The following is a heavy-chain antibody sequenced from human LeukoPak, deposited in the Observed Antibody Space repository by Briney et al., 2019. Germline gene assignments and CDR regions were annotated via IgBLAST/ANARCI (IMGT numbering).Heavy chain of an antibody. V-gene: IGHV3-23*01. CDR2: ISGSGGST. CDR1: GFTFSSYA. J-gene: IGHJ3*02. D-gene: IGHD4-17*01. Sequence: GGSLRLSCAASGFTFSSYAMSWVRQAPGKGLEWVSAISGSGGSTYYAGSVKGRFTISRDNSKNTLYLQMNSLRAEDTAVHYCAKSSTYGDYGDAFDIWGQGTMVTVSS. CDR3: AKSSTYGDYGDAFDI.